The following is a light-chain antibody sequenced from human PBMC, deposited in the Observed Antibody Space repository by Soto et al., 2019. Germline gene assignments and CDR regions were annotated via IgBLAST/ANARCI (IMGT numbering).Light chain of an antibody. V-gene: IGKV2-30*02. Sequence: EVVGTQSPLSLPVTLGQTASLSRRASQSLSHRDGNTYLSWFRQRPGQSPRRLIYKVSNREAGVPDRFSGSGSGTDFTLKISRVEAEDVGLYYCMQGSHWPPITFGQGTRLEI. J-gene: IGKJ5*01. CDR3: MQGSHWPPIT. CDR2: KVS. CDR1: QSLSHRDGNTY.